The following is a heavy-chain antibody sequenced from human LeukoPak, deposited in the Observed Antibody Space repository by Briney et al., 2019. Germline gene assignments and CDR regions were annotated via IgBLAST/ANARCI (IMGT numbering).Heavy chain of an antibody. CDR2: IYYSGST. Sequence: SETLSLTCTVSGGSISSYYWSWIRQPPGKGLEWIGYIYYSGSTNYNPSLKSRVTISVDTSKNQFSLKLSSVTAADTAVYYCARDSVLDYWGQGTLVTVSS. J-gene: IGHJ4*02. CDR1: GGSISSYY. V-gene: IGHV4-59*01. CDR3: ARDSVLDY.